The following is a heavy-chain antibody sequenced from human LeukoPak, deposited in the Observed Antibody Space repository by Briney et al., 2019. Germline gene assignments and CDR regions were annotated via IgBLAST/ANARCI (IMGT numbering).Heavy chain of an antibody. CDR3: ARELRIVDTTMLNYYYYYYMDV. V-gene: IGHV3-53*01. CDR1: GFTVSNNY. D-gene: IGHD5-18*01. Sequence: PGGSLRLSCAASGFTVSNNYMNWVRQAPGKGLEWVSGIYSGATTYYADSVKGRFTISRDNSTNTLSLQMNSLRAEDTAVYYCARELRIVDTTMLNYYYYYYMDVWGKGTTVTVSS. J-gene: IGHJ6*03. CDR2: IYSGATT.